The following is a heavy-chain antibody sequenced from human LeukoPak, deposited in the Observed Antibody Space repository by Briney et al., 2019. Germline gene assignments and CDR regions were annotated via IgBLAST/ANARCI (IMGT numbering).Heavy chain of an antibody. D-gene: IGHD5-12*01. CDR3: ARKVRYLATIRYYYYMDV. CDR2: IYHSGST. Sequence: SETLSLTCTVSGGSISSGYYWGWIRQPPGKGLEWIGSIYHSGSTYYNPSLKSRVTISVDTSKNQFSLKLSSVTAADTAVYYCARKVRYLATIRYYYYMDVWGKGTTVTVSS. V-gene: IGHV4-38-2*02. J-gene: IGHJ6*03. CDR1: GGSISSGYY.